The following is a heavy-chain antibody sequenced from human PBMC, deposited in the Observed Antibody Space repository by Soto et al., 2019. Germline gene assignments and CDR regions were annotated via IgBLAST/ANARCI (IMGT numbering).Heavy chain of an antibody. D-gene: IGHD4-17*01. V-gene: IGHV2-26*01. Sequence: QVTLKESGPVLVKPTETLTLTCTVSGFSLSNPRMGVSWIRQPPGKALEWLAHIVSNDEKSYSTSLKSRLTIYKDTSKSQVVLTMPNMDPVDTGTYFCARSPPPYGDYFREFDYWGQGTLVTVSS. CDR1: GFSLSNPRMG. CDR2: IVSNDEK. CDR3: ARSPPPYGDYFREFDY. J-gene: IGHJ4*02.